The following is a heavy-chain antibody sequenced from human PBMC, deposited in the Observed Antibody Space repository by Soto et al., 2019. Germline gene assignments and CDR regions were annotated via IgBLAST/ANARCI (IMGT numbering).Heavy chain of an antibody. CDR2: IKQDGSEK. CDR1: GFTFSNYW. D-gene: IGHD6-13*01. V-gene: IGHV3-7*01. J-gene: IGHJ6*02. CDR3: ARIASAGRGWDV. Sequence: EVQLVESGGGSVQPGGSLRLSCADFGFTFSNYWMSWVRQAPVKGLEWVGNIKQDGSEKNYVDSVKGRFTISRDNAKNSLYLQMNSLRAEDTAVYYCARIASAGRGWDVWGQGTTVVVSS.